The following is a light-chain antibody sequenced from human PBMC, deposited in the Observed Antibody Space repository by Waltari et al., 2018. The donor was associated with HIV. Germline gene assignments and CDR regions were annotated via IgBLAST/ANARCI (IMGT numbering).Light chain of an antibody. CDR1: SSDAGGYTH. J-gene: IGLJ3*02. Sequence: QSGLTQPRPVSGSPGTSVTNPRTGTSSDAGGYTHYSWYQQHPGKATKLMIYDVSNRPSGVPDRFSGSKSGNTASLTISGLQAEDEADYYCCSSAGSYPSVFGGGTKLTVL. CDR3: CSSAGSYPSV. CDR2: DVS. V-gene: IGLV2-11*01.